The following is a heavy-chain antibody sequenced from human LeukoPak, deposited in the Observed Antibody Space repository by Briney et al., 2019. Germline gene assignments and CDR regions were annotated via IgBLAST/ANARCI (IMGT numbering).Heavy chain of an antibody. V-gene: IGHV3-21*01. CDR3: ARGGYDYGDYPFDY. Sequence: KPGGSLRLSCAASGFTFSSYSMNWVRQAPGKGLEWVSSISSSSYIYYADSVKGRFTISRDNAKNSLYLQMNSLRAEDTAVYYCARGGYDYGDYPFDYWGQGTLVTVSS. D-gene: IGHD4-17*01. CDR2: ISSSSYI. J-gene: IGHJ4*02. CDR1: GFTFSSYS.